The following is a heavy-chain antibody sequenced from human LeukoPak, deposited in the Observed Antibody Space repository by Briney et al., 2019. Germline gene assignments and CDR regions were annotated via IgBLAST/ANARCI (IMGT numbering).Heavy chain of an antibody. J-gene: IGHJ4*02. CDR2: FDPEIAKT. CDR3: ATVSGLEWELLHQTFDY. D-gene: IGHD1-26*01. Sequence: ASVKVSCKASGYTFTSYGISWVRQAPGQGLEWMGGFDPEIAKTIYAQKFQGRVTMTGDTSTDTAYMELSSLRSEDTAMYYCATVSGLEWELLHQTFDYWGQGTLVTVSS. V-gene: IGHV1-24*01. CDR1: GYTFTSYG.